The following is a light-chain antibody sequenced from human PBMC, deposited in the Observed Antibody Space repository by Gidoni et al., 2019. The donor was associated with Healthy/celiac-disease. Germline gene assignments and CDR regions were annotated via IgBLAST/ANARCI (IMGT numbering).Light chain of an antibody. CDR3: QQYGSSPPVT. V-gene: IGKV3-20*01. CDR1: QSVSSSY. CDR2: GAS. J-gene: IGKJ3*01. Sequence: EIVLTQSPGTLSLSPGERATLSCRASQSVSSSYLAWYQQKPGQAPRLLIYGASSRATGIPDRFSGSGSGTDFTLTISRLEPEDVAVYYCQQYGSSPPVTFXPXTKVDIK.